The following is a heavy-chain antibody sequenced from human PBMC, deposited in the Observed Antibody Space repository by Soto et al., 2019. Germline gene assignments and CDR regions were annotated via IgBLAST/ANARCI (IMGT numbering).Heavy chain of an antibody. CDR3: ARDLNWNYYYYGMDV. D-gene: IGHD1-1*01. CDR1: GYTFTRYA. CDR2: INAGNGNT. Sequence: ASVKVSCKASGYTFTRYAMHWVRQAPGQRLEWMGWINAGNGNTKYSQKFQGRVTITRDTSASTAYMELSSLRSEDTAVYYCARDLNWNYYYYGMDVWGQGTTVTVSS. J-gene: IGHJ6*02. V-gene: IGHV1-3*01.